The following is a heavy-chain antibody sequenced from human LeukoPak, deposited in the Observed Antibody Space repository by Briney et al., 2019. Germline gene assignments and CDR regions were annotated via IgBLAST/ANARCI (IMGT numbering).Heavy chain of an antibody. J-gene: IGHJ4*02. CDR1: GGSISSGDYY. D-gene: IGHD5-24*01. CDR3: ARGLPRSGYNYDY. Sequence: SETLSLTCTVSGGSISSGDYYWSWIRQPPGKGLEWIGYIYYSGSTYYNPSLKSRVTISVDTSKNQFSLKLSSVTAADTAVYYCARGLPRSGYNYDYWGQGTLVTVSS. CDR2: IYYSGST. V-gene: IGHV4-30-4*01.